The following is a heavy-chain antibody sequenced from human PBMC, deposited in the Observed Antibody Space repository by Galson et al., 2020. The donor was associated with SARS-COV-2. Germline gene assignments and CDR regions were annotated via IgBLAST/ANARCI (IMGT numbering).Heavy chain of an antibody. CDR1: GFTFRSYS. J-gene: IGHJ4*02. CDR2: ISSSSSYI. V-gene: IGHV3-21*01. Sequence: KNGESLKISCAASGFTFRSYSMNWVRQAPGKGLEWVSSISSSSSYIYYADSVKGRFTISRDNAKNSLYLQMNSLRAEDTAVYYCSREITVVTHWGQGTLATVSS. D-gene: IGHD2-15*01. CDR3: SREITVVTH.